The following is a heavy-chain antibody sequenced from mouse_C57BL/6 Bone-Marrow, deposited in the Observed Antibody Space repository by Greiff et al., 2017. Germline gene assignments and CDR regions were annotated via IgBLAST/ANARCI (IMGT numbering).Heavy chain of an antibody. D-gene: IGHD1-1*01. CDR1: GYTFTSYG. Sequence: VQLQQSGAELARPGASVKLSCKASGYTFTSYGISWVKQRTGQGLEWIGEIYPRSGNTYYNEKFKGKATLTADKSSSTAYMGLRSLTSEDSAVYFCARGYYYGSSLTMDYWGQGTSVTVSS. V-gene: IGHV1-81*01. CDR2: IYPRSGNT. CDR3: ARGYYYGSSLTMDY. J-gene: IGHJ4*01.